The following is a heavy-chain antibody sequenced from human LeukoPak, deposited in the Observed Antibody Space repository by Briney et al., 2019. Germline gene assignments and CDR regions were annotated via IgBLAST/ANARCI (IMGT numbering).Heavy chain of an antibody. CDR2: IIPVLNIT. J-gene: IGHJ6*02. D-gene: IGHD5-18*01. V-gene: IGHV1-69*04. Sequence: SVTVSFTTSGGTFSISAITWVRQAPGQGLEWMGRIIPVLNITTYAQKFQGSVTITADTSTSTVYMELSSLRSEETDVYYCARDQGLTAPPPYGLDVWGQGTTVIVSS. CDR3: ARDQGLTAPPPYGLDV. CDR1: GGTFSISA.